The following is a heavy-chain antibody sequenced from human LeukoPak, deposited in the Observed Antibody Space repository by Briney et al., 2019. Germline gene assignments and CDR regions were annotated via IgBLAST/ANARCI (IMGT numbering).Heavy chain of an antibody. J-gene: IGHJ5*02. Sequence: GASVKVSSKCSGYSFTVYCMHSVRQAPGQGLEWMGWINPNSGGTNYSHTFQGRGITTRDTSISTDYMVQRSLGTADAAVYYCGRVKYGVAVTWGQGTLVTVSS. V-gene: IGHV1-2*02. CDR2: INPNSGGT. CDR3: GRVKYGVAVT. D-gene: IGHD4-17*01. CDR1: GYSFTVYC.